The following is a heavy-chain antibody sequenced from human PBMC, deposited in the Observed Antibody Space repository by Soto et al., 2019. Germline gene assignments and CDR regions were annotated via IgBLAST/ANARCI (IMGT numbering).Heavy chain of an antibody. CDR1: GFTFSSYG. CDR2: IWYDGSNK. Sequence: GGSLRLSCAASGFTFSSYGMHWVRQAPGKGLEWVAVIWYDGSNKYYADSVKGRFTISRDNSKNTLYLQMNSLRAEDTAVYYCARPLISGDYVVRHEAGYWGQGTLVTVSS. D-gene: IGHD4-17*01. CDR3: ARPLISGDYVVRHEAGY. J-gene: IGHJ4*02. V-gene: IGHV3-33*01.